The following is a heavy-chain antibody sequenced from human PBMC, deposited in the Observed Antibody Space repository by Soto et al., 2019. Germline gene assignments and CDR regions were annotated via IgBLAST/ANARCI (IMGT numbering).Heavy chain of an antibody. V-gene: IGHV1-69*13. D-gene: IGHD5-12*01. CDR1: GGTFSSYA. CDR3: AVHEMATISTTDY. J-gene: IGHJ4*02. CDR2: IIPIFGTA. Sequence: SVKVSCKASGGTFSSYAISWVRQAPGQGLEWMGGIIPIFGTANYAQKFQGRVTITADESTSTAYMELSSLRSEDTAVYYCAVHEMATISTTDYWGQGTLVTVSS.